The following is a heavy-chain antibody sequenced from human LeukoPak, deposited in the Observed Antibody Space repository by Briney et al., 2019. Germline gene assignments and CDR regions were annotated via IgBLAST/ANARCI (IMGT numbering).Heavy chain of an antibody. CDR2: ISGSGGST. D-gene: IGHD6-19*01. Sequence: GGSLRLSCAASGFTFSSYAMSWVRQAPGKGLECVSGISGSGGSTDYADSVKGRFTISRDNSKNTLYLQMNSLRAEDTAVYYCAKAFYTSGWYSPLDPWGQGTLVTVSS. CDR1: GFTFSSYA. CDR3: AKAFYTSGWYSPLDP. J-gene: IGHJ5*02. V-gene: IGHV3-23*01.